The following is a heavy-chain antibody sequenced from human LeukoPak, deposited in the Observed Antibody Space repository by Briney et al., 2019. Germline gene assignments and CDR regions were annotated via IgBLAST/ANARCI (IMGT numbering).Heavy chain of an antibody. CDR1: GDTFSSYA. J-gene: IGHJ4*02. CDR2: IIPIIGTA. CDR3: ASRTFSARPIRGDY. Sequence: SVKVSCKASGDTFSSYAISWVRQAPGQGLEWMGRIIPIIGTANYAQKFQGRVTITTDTSTSTAYMELSSLRAEEPAVDYCASRTFSARPIRGDYWGQGTLVTVSS. D-gene: IGHD2/OR15-2a*01. V-gene: IGHV1-69*04.